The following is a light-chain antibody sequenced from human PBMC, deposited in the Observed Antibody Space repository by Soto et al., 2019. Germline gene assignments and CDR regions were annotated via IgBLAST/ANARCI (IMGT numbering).Light chain of an antibody. J-gene: IGKJ4*01. CDR2: DAS. V-gene: IGKV3-11*01. CDR1: QSVGNY. CDR3: QLRSNWPGLT. Sequence: EIVLTQSPATLSLSPGERATLSCRASQSVGNYLAWYQQTPGQPPRLLIYDASNRATGIPARFSGSGSGTDFTLTISSLEPEDFAVYYCQLRSNWPGLTFGGGTKVVIK.